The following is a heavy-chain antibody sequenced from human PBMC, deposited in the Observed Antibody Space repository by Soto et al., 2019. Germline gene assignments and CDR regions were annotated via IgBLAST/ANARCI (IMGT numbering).Heavy chain of an antibody. D-gene: IGHD6-19*01. Sequence: QVQLVQSGAEVKKPGASGKVSCEASGYTFTSYDINWVRQATGQGLEWMGWMNPNSGNTGYAQKFQGRVTMTRNTSISTAYMELSSLRSEDTAVYYCARERSSGWYVDYWGQGTLVTVSS. V-gene: IGHV1-8*01. CDR3: ARERSSGWYVDY. J-gene: IGHJ4*02. CDR1: GYTFTSYD. CDR2: MNPNSGNT.